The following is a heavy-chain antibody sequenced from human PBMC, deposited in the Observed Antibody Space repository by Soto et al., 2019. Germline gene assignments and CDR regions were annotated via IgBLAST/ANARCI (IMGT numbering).Heavy chain of an antibody. V-gene: IGHV3-30*18. Sequence: PGGSLRLSCAASGFTFSNYGMHWVRQAPGKGLEWVAVISYNGGSKNFTDSGKGRFIISRDNSKNTLYLQINSLRAEDSAVYYCVKDHSSTWYYFDNWGQGTLVTVSS. CDR3: VKDHSSTWYYFDN. CDR2: ISYNGGSK. CDR1: GFTFSNYG. D-gene: IGHD6-13*01. J-gene: IGHJ4*02.